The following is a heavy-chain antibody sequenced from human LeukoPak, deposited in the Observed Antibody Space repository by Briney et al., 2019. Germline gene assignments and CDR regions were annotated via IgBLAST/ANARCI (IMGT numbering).Heavy chain of an antibody. CDR3: ARGDSSSWYYYYGMDV. Sequence: SETLSLTCTVSGGSISSYYWSWIRQPPGKGLEWIGYIYYSGSTNYNPSLKSRVTTSVDTSKNQFSLKLSSVTAADTAVYYCARGDSSSWYYYYGMDVWGQGTTVTVSS. J-gene: IGHJ6*02. CDR1: GGSISSYY. D-gene: IGHD6-13*01. CDR2: IYYSGST. V-gene: IGHV4-59*08.